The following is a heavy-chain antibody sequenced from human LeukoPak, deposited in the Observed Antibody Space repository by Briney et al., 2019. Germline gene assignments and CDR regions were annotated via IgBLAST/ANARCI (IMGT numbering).Heavy chain of an antibody. J-gene: IGHJ4*02. V-gene: IGHV1-2*02. CDR2: INPNSGGT. D-gene: IGHD4-11*01. Sequence: ASVKVSCKASGYTFTGSYMYWVRLAPGQGLEWLGWINPNSGGTKYAQKFQGRATMTRDTSINTAYMELSSLRFDDTAIYYCARTTTLTSLFDYWGQGTLVTVSS. CDR1: GYTFTGSY. CDR3: ARTTTLTSLFDY.